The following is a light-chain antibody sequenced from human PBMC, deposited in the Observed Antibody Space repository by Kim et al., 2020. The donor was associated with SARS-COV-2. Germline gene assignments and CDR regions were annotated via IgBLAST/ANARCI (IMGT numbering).Light chain of an antibody. V-gene: IGLV7-46*01. CDR3: LLSYSDDVV. CDR1: TGAVTSRHY. J-gene: IGLJ2*01. Sequence: QAVVTQEPSLTVSPGGTVTLTCGSTTGAVTSRHYPYWFQHKPGQAPRTLIYDTNNKHWTPARFSGSLLGGKAALTLSGAQPEDEADYYCLLSYSDDVVFGGGTQLTVL. CDR2: DTN.